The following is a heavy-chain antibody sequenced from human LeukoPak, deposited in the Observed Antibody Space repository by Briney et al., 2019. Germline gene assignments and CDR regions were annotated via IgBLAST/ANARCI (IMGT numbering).Heavy chain of an antibody. V-gene: IGHV3-74*01. CDR3: AKGVSSWCSFDY. CDR2: INPDGSGT. D-gene: IGHD6-13*01. Sequence: PGGSLRLSCAASGFTFSSYWMHWVRQAPGKGLVWVSRINPDGSGTAYADSVQGRFTISRDNAKNTLYLQMKSPRADDTAVYYCAKGVSSWCSFDYWREGILVTVSS. CDR1: GFTFSSYW. J-gene: IGHJ4*02.